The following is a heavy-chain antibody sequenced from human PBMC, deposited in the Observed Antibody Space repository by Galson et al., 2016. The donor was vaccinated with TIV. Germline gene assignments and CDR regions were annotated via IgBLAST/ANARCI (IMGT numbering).Heavy chain of an antibody. Sequence: SLRLSCAASGITFSSDWMCWVRQAPGKGLEWVANINPDGRTETNVDSVKGRGTNSRTNAKNSLSLQMSSLRAENTAVYCCVRDRAYSTYDYWGQGTQVTVSS. CDR3: VRDRAYSTYDY. V-gene: IGHV3-7*03. D-gene: IGHD4-11*01. CDR1: GITFSSDW. J-gene: IGHJ4*02. CDR2: INPDGRTE.